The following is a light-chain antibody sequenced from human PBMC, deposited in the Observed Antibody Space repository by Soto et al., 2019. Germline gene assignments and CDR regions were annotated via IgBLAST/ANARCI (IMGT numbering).Light chain of an antibody. CDR1: QSVSSY. CDR2: DTS. Sequence: EIVLTQSPATLSLSPGERATLSCRASQSVSSYLAWYQQKPGQAPRLLIYDTSNRATGIPARFSGSGSGTDSTLTISSLEPEDSAVYYCQQSSTWPPLTFGGGTNVEIK. CDR3: QQSSTWPPLT. J-gene: IGKJ4*01. V-gene: IGKV3-11*01.